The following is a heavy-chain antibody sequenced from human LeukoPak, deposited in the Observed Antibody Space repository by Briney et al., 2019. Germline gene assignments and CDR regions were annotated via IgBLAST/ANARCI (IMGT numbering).Heavy chain of an antibody. CDR1: GGTFSSYA. Sequence: ASVKVSCKASGGTFSSYAISWVRQAPGQGLEWMGWINTYNGNTNYAQKLQGRVTMTTDTSTSTAYMELRSLRSDDTAVYYCARDRGGGAFVYWGQGTLVTVSS. D-gene: IGHD3-10*01. CDR3: ARDRGGGAFVY. J-gene: IGHJ4*02. V-gene: IGHV1-18*01. CDR2: INTYNGNT.